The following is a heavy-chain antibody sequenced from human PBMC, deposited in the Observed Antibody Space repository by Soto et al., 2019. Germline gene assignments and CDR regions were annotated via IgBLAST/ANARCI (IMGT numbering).Heavy chain of an antibody. V-gene: IGHV1-46*01. CDR3: ARDHGGLLGSSWLSGWFDP. Sequence: ASVKVSCKASGYTFTSYYMHWVRQAPGQGLEWMGIINPSGGSTSYAQKFQGRVTMTRDTSTSTVYMELSSMRSEDTAVYYCARDHGGLLGSSWLSGWFDPWGQGTLVTVSS. CDR1: GYTFTSYY. CDR2: INPSGGST. D-gene: IGHD6-13*01. J-gene: IGHJ5*02.